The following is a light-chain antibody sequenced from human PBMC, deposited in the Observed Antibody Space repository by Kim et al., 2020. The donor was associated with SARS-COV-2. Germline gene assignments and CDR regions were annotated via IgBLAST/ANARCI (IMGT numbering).Light chain of an antibody. V-gene: IGLV2-14*03. Sequence: QSALTQPASVSGSPGQSITISCTGTSSDIGDYNYVSWYQQHPGKAPKLMIYDVSNRPSGVSNRFSGSKSGNTASLTISGLQAEDEADYYCSSYTSNTTPVVFGGGTQLTVL. J-gene: IGLJ2*01. CDR2: DVS. CDR3: SSYTSNTTPVV. CDR1: SSDIGDYNY.